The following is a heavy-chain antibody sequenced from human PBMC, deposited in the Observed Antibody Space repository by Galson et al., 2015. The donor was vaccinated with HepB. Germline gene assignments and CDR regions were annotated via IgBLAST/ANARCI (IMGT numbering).Heavy chain of an antibody. Sequence: SLRLSCAASGFTFSNYAMHWVRQAPGKGPEYVSALTGNGGTTHYANSVKGRFTISGDISRSTMYLQTDSLRPEDMAVYYCARERESSGYFGYFDLWGRGTPVIVSS. CDR2: LTGNGGTT. CDR1: GFTFSNYA. V-gene: IGHV3-64*01. J-gene: IGHJ2*01. D-gene: IGHD3-22*01. CDR3: ARERESSGYFGYFDL.